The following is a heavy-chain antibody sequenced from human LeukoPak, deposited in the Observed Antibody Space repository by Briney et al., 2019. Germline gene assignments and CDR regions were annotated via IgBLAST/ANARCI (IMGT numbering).Heavy chain of an antibody. Sequence: GGSLRLSCAASGFTFSSYSMNWVRQAPGKGLEWVSSISSSSSYIYYADSVKGRFTISRDNAKNSLYLQMNSLRAEDTAVYYCAKRSYKLTLYYFDYWGQGTLVTVSS. V-gene: IGHV3-21*01. D-gene: IGHD1-26*01. J-gene: IGHJ4*02. CDR1: GFTFSSYS. CDR2: ISSSSSYI. CDR3: AKRSYKLTLYYFDY.